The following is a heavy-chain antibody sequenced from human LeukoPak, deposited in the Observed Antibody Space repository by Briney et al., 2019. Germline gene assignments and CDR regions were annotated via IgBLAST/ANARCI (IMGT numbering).Heavy chain of an antibody. CDR3: ARDNSVGGIAWWFDP. V-gene: IGHV1-8*01. D-gene: IGHD3-10*01. CDR1: GGPFSSYA. CDR2: MNPNSGDR. J-gene: IGHJ5*02. Sequence: ASVKVSCKASGGPFSSYAINWVRQAPGQGLEWMGWMNPNSGDRGYAQKFQGRVTITRNTSISTAYMELSSLRSEDTAVYYCARDNSVGGIAWWFDPWGQGTLVTVSS.